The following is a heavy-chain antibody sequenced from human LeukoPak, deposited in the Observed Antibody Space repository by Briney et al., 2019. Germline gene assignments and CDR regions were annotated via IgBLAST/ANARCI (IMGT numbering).Heavy chain of an antibody. J-gene: IGHJ5*02. CDR1: GYTFTGCY. Sequence: ASVKVSCKASGYTFTGCYMHWVRQAPGQGLEWMGWINPNSGGTNYAQKFQGRVTMTRDMTTATAYMELSSLRSEDTAVYYCARVAMVRGVLGLYNWFDPWGQGTLVTVSS. V-gene: IGHV1-2*02. CDR3: ARVAMVRGVLGLYNWFDP. CDR2: INPNSGGT. D-gene: IGHD3-10*01.